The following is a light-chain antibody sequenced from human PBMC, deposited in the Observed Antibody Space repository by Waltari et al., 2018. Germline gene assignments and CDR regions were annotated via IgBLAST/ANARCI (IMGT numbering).Light chain of an antibody. CDR1: QSVLYNSNDKNY. Sequence: DIVMTQSPDSLAVSLGERATISCRSSQSVLYNSNDKNYLAWYQQKPGQPPRLLIYWASTRESGVPDRFSGSVSGTDFTRTISNLQAEDVAVYYCQQYYRSRTFGQGTKVEVK. CDR2: WAS. J-gene: IGKJ1*01. CDR3: QQYYRSRT. V-gene: IGKV4-1*01.